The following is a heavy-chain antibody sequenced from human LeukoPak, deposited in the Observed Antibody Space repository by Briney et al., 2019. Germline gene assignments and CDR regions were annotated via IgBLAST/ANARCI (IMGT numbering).Heavy chain of an antibody. Sequence: GGTLRLSCAASGFTFSSHGMNWVRQAPGKGLEWVSGISPSGGITYYTDSVKGRFTISRDNSKNTQPLQMNSLRAEDTAVYYCAKDLTSGWYTVTAFPYYYYYYMDVWGKGTTVTVSS. CDR1: GFTFSSHG. CDR2: ISPSGGIT. D-gene: IGHD6-19*01. V-gene: IGHV3-23*01. CDR3: AKDLTSGWYTVTAFPYYYYYYMDV. J-gene: IGHJ6*03.